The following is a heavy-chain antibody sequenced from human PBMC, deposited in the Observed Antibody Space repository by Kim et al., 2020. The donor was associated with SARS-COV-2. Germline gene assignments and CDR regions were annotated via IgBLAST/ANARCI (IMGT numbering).Heavy chain of an antibody. D-gene: IGHD6-13*01. V-gene: IGHV4-30-4*01. Sequence: SETLSLTCTVSGGSISSGDYYWSWIRQPPGKGLEWIGYIYYSGSTYYNPSLKSRVTISVDTSKNQFSLKLSSVTAADTAVYYCARGRLEAYSSSWPPYRFGWFDPWGQGTLVTVSS. J-gene: IGHJ5*02. CDR3: ARGRLEAYSSSWPPYRFGWFDP. CDR2: IYYSGST. CDR1: GGSISSGDYY.